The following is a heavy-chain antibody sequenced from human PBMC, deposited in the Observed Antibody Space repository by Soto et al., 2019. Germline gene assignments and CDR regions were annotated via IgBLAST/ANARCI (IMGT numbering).Heavy chain of an antibody. D-gene: IGHD3-16*02. CDR3: ASLRYDYVWGSYRPSALDY. CDR2: IYHSGST. Sequence: SETLSLTCAVSGGSISSSNWWSWVRQPPGKGLEWIGEIYHSGSTNYNPSLKSRVTISVDKSKNQFSLKLSSVTAADTAVYYCASLRYDYVWGSYRPSALDYWGQGTLVTVSS. CDR1: GGSISSSNW. V-gene: IGHV4-4*02. J-gene: IGHJ4*02.